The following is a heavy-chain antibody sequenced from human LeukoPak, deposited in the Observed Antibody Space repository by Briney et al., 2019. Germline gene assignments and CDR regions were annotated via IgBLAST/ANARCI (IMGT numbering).Heavy chain of an antibody. J-gene: IGHJ4*02. D-gene: IGHD3-9*01. CDR3: ARDEIYYDILTGYRHFDY. CDR1: GFTFSSYW. V-gene: IGHV3-7*01. CDR2: IKLDGSEK. Sequence: PGGSLRLSCAASGFTFSSYWMSWVRQVPGKGLEWVANIKLDGSEKYYVDSVKGRFTISRDNAKKSLYLQMNSLRDEDTAVYYCARDEIYYDILTGYRHFDYWGQGTLVTVFS.